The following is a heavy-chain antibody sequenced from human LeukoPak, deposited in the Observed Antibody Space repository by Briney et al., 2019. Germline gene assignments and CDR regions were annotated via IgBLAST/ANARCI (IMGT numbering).Heavy chain of an antibody. D-gene: IGHD6-6*01. CDR3: ARAGIAARPAYFDY. V-gene: IGHV4-34*01. Sequence: NTSETLSLTCAVYGGSFSGYYWSWIRQPPGKGLEWIGEINHSGSTNYNPSLKSRVTISVDTSKNQFSLKLSSVTAADTAVYYCARAGIAARPAYFDYWGQGTLVTVSA. CDR2: INHSGST. J-gene: IGHJ4*02. CDR1: GGSFSGYY.